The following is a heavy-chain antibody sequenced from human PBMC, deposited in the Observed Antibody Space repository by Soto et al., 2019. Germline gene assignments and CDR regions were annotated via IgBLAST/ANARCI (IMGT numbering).Heavy chain of an antibody. CDR1: GFTFSSYS. CDR2: ISSSSSYI. D-gene: IGHD2-15*01. CDR3: ARDHGLSSYAFDI. J-gene: IGHJ3*02. Sequence: EVQLVESGGGLVKPGGSLRLSCAASGFTFSSYSMNWVRQAPGKGLEWVSSISSSSSYIYYADSVKGRFTISRDNTKKSLYLQMNSLRAEDTAVHYCARDHGLSSYAFDIWGQGTMVTVSS. V-gene: IGHV3-21*01.